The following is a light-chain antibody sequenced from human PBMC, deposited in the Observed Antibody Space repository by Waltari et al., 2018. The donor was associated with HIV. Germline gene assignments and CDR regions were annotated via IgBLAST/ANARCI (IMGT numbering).Light chain of an antibody. CDR3: QQSYKTSYS. CDR1: QSISNY. V-gene: IGKV1-39*01. J-gene: IGKJ2*03. Sequence: DIQMTQSPSSLSASVGDRVTITCRASQSISNYLNWYQQKPGVPSGFSGSGSGTDFTLTISSLQPEDFATYYCQQSYKTSYSFGQGTKLEIK.